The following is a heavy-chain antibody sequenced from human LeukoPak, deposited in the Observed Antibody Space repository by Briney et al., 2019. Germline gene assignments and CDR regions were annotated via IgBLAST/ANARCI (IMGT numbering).Heavy chain of an antibody. V-gene: IGHV3-33*01. CDR1: GFTFSSYS. D-gene: IGHD5-24*01. CDR3: ARDTIGMDV. J-gene: IGHJ6*04. Sequence: GRSLRLSCAASGFTFSSYSMHWVRQAPGKGLEWVAVIWYDGSNKYYADSVKGRFTISRDNSKNTLYLQMNSLRAEDTVVYYCARDTIGMDVWGKGATVTVSS. CDR2: IWYDGSNK.